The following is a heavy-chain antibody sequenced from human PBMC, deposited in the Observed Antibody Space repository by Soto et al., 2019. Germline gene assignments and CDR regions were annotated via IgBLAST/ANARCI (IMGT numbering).Heavy chain of an antibody. D-gene: IGHD6-13*01. CDR1: GFSLSTSGVG. CDR2: IYWDDDK. J-gene: IGHJ3*02. CDR3: ANRHEYCRCWYNGVDAFDI. Sequence: QITLKESGPTLVKPTQTLTLTCTFSGFSLSTSGVGVGWIRQPPGKALEWLALIYWDDDKRYSPSLKSRLTIPKYTAKNPAVLTMTNMDPGDTATFYCANRHEYCRCWYNGVDAFDIWCQGTMVTVSS. V-gene: IGHV2-5*02.